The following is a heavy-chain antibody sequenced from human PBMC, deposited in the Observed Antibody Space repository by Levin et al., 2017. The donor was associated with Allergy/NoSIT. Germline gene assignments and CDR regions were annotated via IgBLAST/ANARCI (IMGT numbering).Heavy chain of an antibody. CDR3: ARDNIGLPDAFDI. CDR2: ISWNSGSI. D-gene: IGHD3-10*01. V-gene: IGHV3-9*01. J-gene: IGHJ3*02. CDR1: GFTFDDYA. Sequence: SCAASGFTFDDYAMHWVRQAPGKGLEWVSVISWNSGSIGYADSVKGRVTITRDNAKNSLYLQMNSLRTEDTAVYYCARDNIGLPDAFDIWGQGTMVVVSS.